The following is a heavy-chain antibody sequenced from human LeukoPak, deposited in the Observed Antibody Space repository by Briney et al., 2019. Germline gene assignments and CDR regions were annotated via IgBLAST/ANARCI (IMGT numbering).Heavy chain of an antibody. CDR2: IIPIFGTA. J-gene: IGHJ4*02. CDR1: GGTFNNFG. CDR3: ARGSALLALSFDY. Sequence: GASVKVSCKASGGTFNNFGINWVRQAPGQGLEWMGGIIPIFGTANYAQKFQGRVTITADESTSTAYMELSSLRSEDTAVYYCARGSALLALSFDYWGQGTLVTVSS. V-gene: IGHV1-69*13. D-gene: IGHD2-15*01.